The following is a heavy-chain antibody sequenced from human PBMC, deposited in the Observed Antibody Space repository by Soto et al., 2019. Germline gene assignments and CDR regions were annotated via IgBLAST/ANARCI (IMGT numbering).Heavy chain of an antibody. J-gene: IGHJ4*02. CDR3: AKDAGGGPYSTAWYGFDY. Sequence: PGGSLRLSCAASEFIFSSYAMSWVRQAPGTGPEWVAVISDTGGGTYYADSVQGRFTISRDNSKNTLYRQMNSLRAEDTGLYYCAKDAGGGPYSTAWYGFDYWGQGTQVTVSS. CDR2: ISDTGGGT. V-gene: IGHV3-23*01. D-gene: IGHD2-2*01. CDR1: EFIFSSYA.